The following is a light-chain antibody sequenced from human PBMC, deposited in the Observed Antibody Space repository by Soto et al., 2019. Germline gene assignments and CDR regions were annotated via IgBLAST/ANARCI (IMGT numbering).Light chain of an antibody. CDR1: QSVSSY. Sequence: EIVLTQSPATLSLSPGERATLSCRASQSVSSYFAWYQQKPGQAPRLLIYDASNRATGIPARFSGSGSGTDFTLTISSLEPEDVAGYYCQQRSNGPLTFGQGTKGDIK. CDR3: QQRSNGPLT. V-gene: IGKV3-11*01. J-gene: IGKJ1*01. CDR2: DAS.